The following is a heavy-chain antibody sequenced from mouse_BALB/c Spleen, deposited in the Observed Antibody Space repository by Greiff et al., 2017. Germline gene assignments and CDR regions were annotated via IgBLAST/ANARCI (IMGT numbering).Heavy chain of an antibody. V-gene: IGHV5-6-2*01. J-gene: IGHJ4*01. Sequence: EVKLVESGGGLVKLGGSLKLSCAASGFTFSSYYMSWVRQTPEKRLELVAAINSNGGSTYYPDTVKGRFTISRDNAKNTLYLQMSSLKSEDTALYYCARRGRVYYDYDGYAMDYWGQGTSVTVSS. CDR2: INSNGGST. D-gene: IGHD2-4*01. CDR3: ARRGRVYYDYDGYAMDY. CDR1: GFTFSSYY.